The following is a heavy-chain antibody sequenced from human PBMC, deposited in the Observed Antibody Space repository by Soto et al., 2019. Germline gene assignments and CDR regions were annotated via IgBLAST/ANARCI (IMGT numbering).Heavy chain of an antibody. J-gene: IGHJ4*02. CDR1: RFTFSSYA. CDR3: AFNYDFWSGYYLDY. V-gene: IGHV3-23*01. CDR2: ISVSGGST. Sequence: GGSLRLSCAASRFTFSSYAMCWVRQAPGKGLEWVSSISVSGGSTYYADSVKGRFTISRDNAKNSLYLHMNSLRAEDTAVYYCAFNYDFWSGYYLDYWGQGTLVTVSS. D-gene: IGHD3-3*01.